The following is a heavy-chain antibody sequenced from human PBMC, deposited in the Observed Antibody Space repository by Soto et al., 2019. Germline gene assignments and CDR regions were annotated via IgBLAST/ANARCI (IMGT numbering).Heavy chain of an antibody. D-gene: IGHD2-15*01. CDR1: GFTFSTYA. J-gene: IGHJ5*01. CDR3: AKGYCGGGRCYDLDNWFDS. CDR2: IGDSEGETT. Sequence: EVQLLGSGGGLVQPGGSLRLSCAASGFTFSTYAMTWVRQAPGKGPEWVSRIGDSEGETTHYADSVKGRFTISRDNAKNTPYLQMNSLRVEDTAIYYCAKGYCGGGRCYDLDNWFDSWGQGTRVTVSS. V-gene: IGHV3-23*01.